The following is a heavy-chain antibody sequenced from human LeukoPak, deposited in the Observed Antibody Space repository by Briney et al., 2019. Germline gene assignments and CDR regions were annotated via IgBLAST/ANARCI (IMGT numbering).Heavy chain of an antibody. J-gene: IGHJ4*02. CDR3: ARDGSLPDY. CDR1: GFTFSSYW. Sequence: PGGSLRLSCAASGFTFSSYWMHWVRQVPGQGLVWVSRINSDGTTSYADSVKGRFTISRNNAKNTLYLQMNNLRVEDTAVYYCARDGSLPDYWGQGTLVTVSS. V-gene: IGHV3-74*01. CDR2: INSDGTT.